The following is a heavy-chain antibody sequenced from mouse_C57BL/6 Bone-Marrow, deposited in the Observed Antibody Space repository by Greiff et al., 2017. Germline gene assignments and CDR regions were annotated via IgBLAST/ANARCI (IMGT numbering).Heavy chain of an antibody. CDR2: INPSTGGT. Sequence: VQLQQSGAELVKPGASVKISCKASGYTFTGYYMNWVKQRPEKSLEWIGEINPSTGGTTYNKKFKAKATLTADKSSSTAYLQLTSLTSEDSAVYYGARSYYDYLYCCGMDYWGQGTAVTVS. V-gene: IGHV1-42*01. D-gene: IGHD2-4*01. CDR1: GYTFTGYY. J-gene: IGHJ4*01. CDR3: ARSYYDYLYCCGMDY.